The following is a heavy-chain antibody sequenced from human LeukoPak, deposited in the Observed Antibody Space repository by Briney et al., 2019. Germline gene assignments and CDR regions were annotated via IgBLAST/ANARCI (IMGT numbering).Heavy chain of an antibody. J-gene: IGHJ5*02. Sequence: GASVKVSCKASGYTFTSYGISWVRQAPGQGLECMGWISAYNGNTNYAQKLQGRVTMTTDTSTSTAYMELRSLRSDDTAVYYCARDHWGSHSTPVVGFDPWGQGTLVTVSS. CDR1: GYTFTSYG. D-gene: IGHD2-2*01. V-gene: IGHV1-18*01. CDR2: ISAYNGNT. CDR3: ARDHWGSHSTPVVGFDP.